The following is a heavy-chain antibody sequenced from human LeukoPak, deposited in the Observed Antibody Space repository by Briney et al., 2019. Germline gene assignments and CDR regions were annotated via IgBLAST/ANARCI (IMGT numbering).Heavy chain of an antibody. J-gene: IGHJ4*02. D-gene: IGHD6-19*01. Sequence: ASVKVSCKASGGTFSSYAISWVRQAPGQGLEWMGGIIPIFGTANYAQKFQGRVTITADESTSTAYMELSSLTSEDTAVYYCANWAGTPAGYFSGPLDYWGQGTPVTVSS. CDR3: ANWAGTPAGYFSGPLDY. CDR1: GGTFSSYA. V-gene: IGHV1-69*13. CDR2: IIPIFGTA.